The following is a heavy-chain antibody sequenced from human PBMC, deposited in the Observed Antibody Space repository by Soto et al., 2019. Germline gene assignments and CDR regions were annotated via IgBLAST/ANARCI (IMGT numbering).Heavy chain of an antibody. CDR2: ISYDGSNK. CDR1: GFSFSSYT. D-gene: IGHD5-18*01. CDR3: ARASYNYGAYYFDC. Sequence: GGSLRLASAASGFSFSSYTMRWVRQAPGKGLEWVAVISYDGSNKYYADSVKGRFTISRDSSENTVHLQMNSLRVEDKALYYCARASYNYGAYYFDCWGQGTLVTVSS. V-gene: IGHV3-30-3*01. J-gene: IGHJ4*02.